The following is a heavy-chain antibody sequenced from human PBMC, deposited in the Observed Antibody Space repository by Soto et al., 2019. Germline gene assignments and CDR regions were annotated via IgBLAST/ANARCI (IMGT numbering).Heavy chain of an antibody. Sequence: ASVKVSCKASGYTFTSYGIGWVRQAPGQGLEWMGWISAYNGNTNYAQKLQGRVTMTTDTSTSTAYMELRSLRSDDTAVYYCARDQRYCSSTSCPYYYYYGMHVWGQGTTVTVSS. V-gene: IGHV1-18*04. CDR1: GYTFTSYG. CDR3: ARDQRYCSSTSCPYYYYYGMHV. J-gene: IGHJ6*02. CDR2: ISAYNGNT. D-gene: IGHD2-2*01.